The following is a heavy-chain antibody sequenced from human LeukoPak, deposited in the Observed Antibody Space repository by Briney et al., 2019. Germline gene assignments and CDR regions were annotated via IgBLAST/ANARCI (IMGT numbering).Heavy chain of an antibody. CDR2: INHSGST. CDR1: GGSFSGYY. Sequence: PSETLSLTCAVYGGSFSGYYWSWIRQPPGKGLEWIGEINHSGSTNYKPSLKSRVTISVDTSKNQFSLKLSSVTAADTAVYYCARVVGYYFDYWGQGTLVTVSS. J-gene: IGHJ4*02. CDR3: ARVVGYYFDY. V-gene: IGHV4-34*01. D-gene: IGHD1-26*01.